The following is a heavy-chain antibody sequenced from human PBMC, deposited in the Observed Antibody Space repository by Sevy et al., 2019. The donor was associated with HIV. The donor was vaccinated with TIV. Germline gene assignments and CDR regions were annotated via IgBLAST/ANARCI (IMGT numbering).Heavy chain of an antibody. CDR1: GYTFTSYG. J-gene: IGHJ5*02. CDR3: ARVHRTTGTNWFDP. Sequence: ASEKVSCKASGYTFTSYGISWVRQAPGQGLEWMGWISAYNGNTNYAQKLQGRVTMTTDTSTSTAYMELRSLRSDDTAVYYCARVHRTTGTNWFDPWGQGTLVTVSS. V-gene: IGHV1-18*01. CDR2: ISAYNGNT. D-gene: IGHD1-1*01.